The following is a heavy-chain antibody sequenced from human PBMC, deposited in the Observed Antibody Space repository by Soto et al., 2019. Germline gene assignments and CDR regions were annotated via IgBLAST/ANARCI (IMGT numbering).Heavy chain of an antibody. D-gene: IGHD3-10*01. V-gene: IGHV4-31*03. CDR3: ARDRGRRWPQEN. J-gene: IGHJ4*02. CDR2: IYYSGST. Sequence: SETLSLTCTVSGGYISSGGYYWSWIRQHPGKGLEWIGYIYYSGSTYYNPSLKSRVTISVDTSKNQFSLKLSSVTAADTAVYYCARDRGRRWPQENWGQGTLVTVSS. CDR1: GGYISSGGYY.